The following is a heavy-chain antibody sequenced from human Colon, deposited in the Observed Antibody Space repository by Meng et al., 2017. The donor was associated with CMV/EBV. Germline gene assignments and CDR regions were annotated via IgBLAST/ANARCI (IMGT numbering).Heavy chain of an antibody. CDR3: STHPYPSGFWGAFDA. Sequence: GGSLRLSCVGSGLNFGRAWMSWVRQGPGKGLEWIGRVKGNADGGTTHYAASLKDRFTISRDDSRNTLYLQIDSVEAGDAGVYYCSTHPYPSGFWGAFDAWGQGTKVTVSS. J-gene: IGHJ3*01. V-gene: IGHV3-15*01. CDR2: VKGNADGGTT. D-gene: IGHD3-9*01. CDR1: GLNFGRAW.